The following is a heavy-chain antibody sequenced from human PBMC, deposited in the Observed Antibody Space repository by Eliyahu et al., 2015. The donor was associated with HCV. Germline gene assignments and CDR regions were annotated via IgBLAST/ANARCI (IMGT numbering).Heavy chain of an antibody. D-gene: IGHD2-15*01. CDR3: ARQNRGWSNWFDP. Sequence: EAQLVESGGGLIQPGGSLRLSCEVXGFXFSSAWMSWVRQAPGKGLGWVANIKEDGSEKYYMDSVKGRFAISRDNDKNSLYLQMNSLKAEDTAVYFCARQNRGWSNWFDPWGQGTLVTVSS. J-gene: IGHJ5*02. V-gene: IGHV3-7*03. CDR2: IKEDGSEK. CDR1: GFXFSSAW.